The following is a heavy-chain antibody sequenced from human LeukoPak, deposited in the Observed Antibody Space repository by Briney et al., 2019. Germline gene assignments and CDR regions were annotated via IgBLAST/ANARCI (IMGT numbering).Heavy chain of an antibody. Sequence: GGSLRLSCAASGFTFSNYGMHWVRQAPGKGLEWVAVIWHDGSNKYYADSVKGRFTISRDNSKNTLYLQMNSLRAEDAAVYYCANNFDYWGQGTLVTVSS. CDR1: GFTFSNYG. CDR2: IWHDGSNK. CDR3: ANNFDY. V-gene: IGHV3-33*06. J-gene: IGHJ4*02.